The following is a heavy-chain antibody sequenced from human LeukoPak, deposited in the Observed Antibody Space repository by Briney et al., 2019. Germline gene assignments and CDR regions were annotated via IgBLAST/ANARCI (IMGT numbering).Heavy chain of an antibody. Sequence: PSETLSLTCTVSGGSISSYYWSWIRQPPGKGLEWIGYIYYSGSTNYNPSLKSRVTISVGTSKNQFSLKLSSVTAADTAVYYCARTRRAAGIWGQGTLVTVSS. CDR2: IYYSGST. V-gene: IGHV4-59*01. CDR3: ARTRRAAGI. J-gene: IGHJ4*02. D-gene: IGHD6-13*01. CDR1: GGSISSYY.